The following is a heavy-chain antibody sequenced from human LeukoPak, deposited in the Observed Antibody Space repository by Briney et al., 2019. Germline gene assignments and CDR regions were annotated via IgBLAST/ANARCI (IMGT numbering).Heavy chain of an antibody. Sequence: GGSLRLSCAASGFPFSSYWMHWVRQAPGKGLVWVSRIHSDGSSTNYADSVKGRFTISRDNAKNTLYLQMNSLRAEDTAVYYCARDGHYDYVWGTYRYEPHAFDVWGLGTMVTVSS. CDR1: GFPFSSYW. D-gene: IGHD3-16*02. CDR3: ARDGHYDYVWGTYRYEPHAFDV. V-gene: IGHV3-74*01. CDR2: IHSDGSST. J-gene: IGHJ3*01.